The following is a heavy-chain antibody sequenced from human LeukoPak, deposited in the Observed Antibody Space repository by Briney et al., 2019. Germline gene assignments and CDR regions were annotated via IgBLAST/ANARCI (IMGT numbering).Heavy chain of an antibody. J-gene: IGHJ4*02. V-gene: IGHV4-31*03. CDR3: ARHDRWKYSHFDY. CDR2: IYYSGTT. D-gene: IGHD1-7*01. Sequence: PSETLSLTCTVSGGSISSGGYYWSWIRQHPGKGLEWIGYIYYSGTTYYNPSLKSRVTISVDTSKNQFSLMLSSVTAADTAVYYCARHDRWKYSHFDYWGQGTLVTVSS. CDR1: GGSISSGGYY.